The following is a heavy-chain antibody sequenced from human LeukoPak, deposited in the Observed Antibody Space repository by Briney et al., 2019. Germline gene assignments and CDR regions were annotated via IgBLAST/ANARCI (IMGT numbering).Heavy chain of an antibody. D-gene: IGHD2-2*01. Sequence: PGGSLRLSCAASGFNFSSYRMHWVRQAPGKGLEWVSSISSSSSYIYYADSVKGRFTISRDNSKNTLYLQLNSLRPEDTAVYYCAKVKGSEGYCSITSCLADYWGQGTLVTVSS. V-gene: IGHV3-21*04. CDR2: ISSSSSYI. CDR1: GFNFSSYR. CDR3: AKVKGSEGYCSITSCLADY. J-gene: IGHJ4*02.